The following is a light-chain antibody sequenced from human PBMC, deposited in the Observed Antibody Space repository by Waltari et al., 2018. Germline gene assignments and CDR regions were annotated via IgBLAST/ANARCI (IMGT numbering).Light chain of an antibody. V-gene: IGLV2-14*03. J-gene: IGLJ2*01. CDR2: DVS. Sequence: QSALTQPASVSGSPGQSITIFCTGISSDAGISWYQQHPGKAPKLIISDVSKRPSGVSNRFSGSRSGNTASLTISGLQAEDEADFYCSSYTSTSVGFGGGTKLTVL. CDR3: SSYTSTSVG. CDR1: SSDAGIS.